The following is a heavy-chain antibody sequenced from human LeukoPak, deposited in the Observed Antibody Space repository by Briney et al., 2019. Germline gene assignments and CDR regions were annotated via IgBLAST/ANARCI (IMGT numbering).Heavy chain of an antibody. CDR2: IYGSGST. J-gene: IGHJ4*02. V-gene: IGHV4-4*07. CDR3: AGDSSGYYHFDY. CDR1: GGSIRSY. D-gene: IGHD3-22*01. Sequence: PSETLSLTCTVSGGSIRSYWSWIRQPAGKGLEWIGRIYGSGSTDYNPSLKSRVTMSIDTSKNQFSLKLSSVTAADTAVYYCAGDSSGYYHFDYWGQGTLVTVSS.